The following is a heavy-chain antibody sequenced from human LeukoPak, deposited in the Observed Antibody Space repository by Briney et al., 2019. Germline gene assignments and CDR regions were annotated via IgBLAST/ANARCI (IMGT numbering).Heavy chain of an antibody. CDR2: INPSGGGT. J-gene: IGHJ4*02. CDR1: GGAFSSYA. V-gene: IGHV1-46*01. D-gene: IGHD6-13*01. CDR3: ARSRDYSSSSPFDY. Sequence: ASVKVSCKASGGAFSSYAISWVRQAAGQGLEWMGIINPSGGGTSYAQKLQGRVTMTRDTSTSTVYMELSSLRSEDTAVYYCARSRDYSSSSPFDYWGQGTLVTVSS.